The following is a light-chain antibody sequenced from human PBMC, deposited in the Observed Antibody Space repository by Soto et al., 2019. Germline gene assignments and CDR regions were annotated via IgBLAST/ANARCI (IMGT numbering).Light chain of an antibody. Sequence: DIQITQSPSSLSASVGDRVTITCRASQGIRNDLGWYQQKPEKAPKSLIYFASTLQSGVPSRFSASGSGTDFTLTISSLQAEDVAVYYCQQYYSTPLTFGGGTKVDIK. CDR1: QGIRND. V-gene: IGKV1-17*01. CDR3: QQYYSTPLT. J-gene: IGKJ4*01. CDR2: FAS.